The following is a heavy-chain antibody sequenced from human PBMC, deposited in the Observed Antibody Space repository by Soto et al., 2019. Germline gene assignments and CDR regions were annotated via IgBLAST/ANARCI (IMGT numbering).Heavy chain of an antibody. V-gene: IGHV3-23*01. CDR1: GFTFSSYA. J-gene: IGHJ4*02. Sequence: EVQLLESGGGLVQPGGSLRLSCAASGFTFSSYAMTWVRQAPGKGLEWGSGISGSGVSTYYADPVKGRFTISRDNSKNTLNRQMNSLRAEDTALYYCAKGSRVDCYSDSDYWGQGTLVTVSS. CDR2: ISGSGVST. D-gene: IGHD2-21*02. CDR3: AKGSRVDCYSDSDY.